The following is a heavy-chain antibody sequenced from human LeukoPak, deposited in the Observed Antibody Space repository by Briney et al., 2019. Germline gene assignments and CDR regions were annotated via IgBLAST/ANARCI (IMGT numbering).Heavy chain of an antibody. D-gene: IGHD3-22*01. V-gene: IGHV3-7*01. CDR2: INQDGGGN. CDR3: TRDGDTSGYSD. J-gene: IGHJ4*02. Sequence: GGSLTLSCATSGFTFSDYYMGWVRQGPGKGLEWVASINQDGGGNYYVDSVKGRFTISRDNAKNSLYLQMNSLRAEDTAVYYCTRDGDTSGYSDWGQGTLVTVSS. CDR1: GFTFSDYY.